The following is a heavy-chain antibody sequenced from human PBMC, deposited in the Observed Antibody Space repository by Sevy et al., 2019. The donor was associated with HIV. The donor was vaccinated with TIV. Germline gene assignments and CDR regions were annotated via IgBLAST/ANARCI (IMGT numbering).Heavy chain of an antibody. CDR2: IKQDGSEK. CDR3: ARELPHYYGSGSTSGYMDV. J-gene: IGHJ6*03. Sequence: GGSLRLSCAASGFTFSSYRMSWVRQAPGKGLEWVANIKQDGSEKYYVDSVKGRFTISRDNAKNSLYLQMNSLRAEDTAVYYCARELPHYYGSGSTSGYMDVWGKGTTVTVSS. CDR1: GFTFSSYR. D-gene: IGHD3-10*01. V-gene: IGHV3-7*03.